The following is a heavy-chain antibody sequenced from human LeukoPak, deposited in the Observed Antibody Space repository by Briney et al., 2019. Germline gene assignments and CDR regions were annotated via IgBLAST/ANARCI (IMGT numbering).Heavy chain of an antibody. CDR3: AREDTEAFDI. CDR2: ISSSSSYI. CDR1: EFSFSSYS. D-gene: IGHD5-18*01. V-gene: IGHV3-21*01. Sequence: GGSLRLPCAGSEFSFSSYSINWVRQAPGKGLEWVSSISSSSSYIYYADSVKGRFTISRDNAKNSLYLQMNSLRVEDTAVYYCAREDTEAFDIWGQGTMVTVSS. J-gene: IGHJ3*02.